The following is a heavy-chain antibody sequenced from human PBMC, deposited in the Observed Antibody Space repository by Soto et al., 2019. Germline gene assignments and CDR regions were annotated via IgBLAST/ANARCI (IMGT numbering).Heavy chain of an antibody. V-gene: IGHV4-34*12. Sequence: SDTPSLPCTDNVRSWFAYYGSWSRQPPGKGLEWIGEVIHTGRTNYNPSLKGRVTISVDTSKNQFSLNLSSVTAADTAVYYCARSPKSSDFPYYFDFWGQGTQVT. CDR2: VIHTGRT. J-gene: IGHJ4*02. CDR3: ARSPKSSDFPYYFDF. CDR1: VRSWFAYY. D-gene: IGHD2-21*02.